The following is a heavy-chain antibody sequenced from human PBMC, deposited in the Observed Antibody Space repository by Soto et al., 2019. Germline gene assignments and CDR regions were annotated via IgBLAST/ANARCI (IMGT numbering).Heavy chain of an antibody. CDR3: ARLGMATVETYYFDY. CDR1: GYSFTSYW. Sequence: PGESLKISCNGSGYSFTSYWIGWVRQMPGKGLEWMGIIYPGDSDTRYSPSFQGQVTISADKSISTAYLQWSSLKASDTAMYYCARLGMATVETYYFDYWGQGTLVTVSS. D-gene: IGHD5-12*01. CDR2: IYPGDSDT. J-gene: IGHJ4*02. V-gene: IGHV5-51*01.